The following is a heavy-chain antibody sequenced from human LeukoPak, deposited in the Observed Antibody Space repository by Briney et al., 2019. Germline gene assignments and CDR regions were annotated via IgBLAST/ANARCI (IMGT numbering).Heavy chain of an antibody. CDR2: ISSYNGHT. CDR1: GYTFTNYG. D-gene: IGHD6-13*01. V-gene: IGHV1-18*03. J-gene: IGHJ5*02. Sequence: ASVKVSCKASGYTFTNYGISWVRQAPGQGLEWMGWISSYNGHTIYAQKVQGRVSMTTDTSTSTAYMELRSLRSDDMAVYYCARDQGSGIAATDNWFDPWGQGTLVTVSS. CDR3: ARDQGSGIAATDNWFDP.